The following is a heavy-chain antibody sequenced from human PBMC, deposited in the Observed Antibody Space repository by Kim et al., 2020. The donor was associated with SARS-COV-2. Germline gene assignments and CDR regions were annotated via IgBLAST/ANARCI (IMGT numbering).Heavy chain of an antibody. CDR3: ARGRRGEGYYDSSGYYGYYFDY. D-gene: IGHD3-22*01. J-gene: IGHJ4*02. CDR1: GGSFSGYY. CDR2: INHSGST. V-gene: IGHV4-34*01. Sequence: SETLSLTCAVYGGSFSGYYWSWIRQPPGKGLEWIGEINHSGSTNYNPSLKSRVTISVDTSKNQFSLKLSSVTAADTAVYYCARGRRGEGYYDSSGYYGYYFDYWGQGTLVTVSS.